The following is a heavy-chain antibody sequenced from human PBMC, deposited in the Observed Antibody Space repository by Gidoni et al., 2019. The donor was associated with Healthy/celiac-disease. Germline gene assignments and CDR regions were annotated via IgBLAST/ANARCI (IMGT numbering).Heavy chain of an antibody. CDR3: AKDYDSSGYYLAIDY. Sequence: EVQLVESGGGLVQPGRSLRLSCASSGFTFADYAMHWVRQAPGKGLEWVSGSSWNSGSIGYADSVKGRFTISRDNAKNSLYLQMNSLRAEDTALYYCAKDYDSSGYYLAIDYWGQGTLVTVSS. D-gene: IGHD3-22*01. V-gene: IGHV3-9*01. CDR2: SSWNSGSI. J-gene: IGHJ4*02. CDR1: GFTFADYA.